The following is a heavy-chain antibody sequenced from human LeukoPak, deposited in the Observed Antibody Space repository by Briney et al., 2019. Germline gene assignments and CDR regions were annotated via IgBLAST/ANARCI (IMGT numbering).Heavy chain of an antibody. D-gene: IGHD3-10*01. V-gene: IGHV1-8*01. CDR1: GYTFTNYD. Sequence: ASVKVSCKSSGYTFTNYDINWVRQATGQGLEWMGWMIPNSGHTGYVQKFQARVTMTMNTSISTAYMEPSSLTSEDTAVYYCARGAGQYGMDVWGQGTTVTVSS. CDR2: MIPNSGHT. CDR3: ARGAGQYGMDV. J-gene: IGHJ6*02.